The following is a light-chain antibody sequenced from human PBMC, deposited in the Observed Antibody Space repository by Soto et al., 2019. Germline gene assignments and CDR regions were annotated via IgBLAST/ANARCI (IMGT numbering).Light chain of an antibody. CDR3: SSYTSSSTLYV. CDR2: EVS. V-gene: IGLV1-40*01. Sequence: QSVLTQPPSVSGAPGQRVTISCTGNNSNLGAGYDVHWYQQLPGAAPKLMIYEVSNRPSGVSNRFSGSKSGNTASLTISGLQAEDEADYYCSSYTSSSTLYVFGTGTKLTVL. J-gene: IGLJ1*01. CDR1: NSNLGAGYD.